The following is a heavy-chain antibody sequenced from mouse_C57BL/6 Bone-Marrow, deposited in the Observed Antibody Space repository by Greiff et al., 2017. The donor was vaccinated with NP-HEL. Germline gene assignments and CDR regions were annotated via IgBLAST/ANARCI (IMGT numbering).Heavy chain of an antibody. CDR3: ASPLYYYGTYFGY. D-gene: IGHD1-1*01. CDR2: INPYNGGT. Sequence: EVQLQQSGPVLVKPGASVKMSCKASGYTFTDYYMNWVKQSHGKSLEWIGVINPYNGGTSYNQKFKGKATLTVDKASSTAYMELNSLTSEDSAVYYCASPLYYYGTYFGYWGRGTALPVSS. J-gene: IGHJ2*01. V-gene: IGHV1-19*01. CDR1: GYTFTDYY.